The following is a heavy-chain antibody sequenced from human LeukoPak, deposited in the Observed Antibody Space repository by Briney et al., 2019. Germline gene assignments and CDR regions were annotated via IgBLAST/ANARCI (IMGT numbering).Heavy chain of an antibody. V-gene: IGHV1-69*13. J-gene: IGHJ6*03. CDR3: ARGRHQGDYYDFWNGNPSNFYYYMDV. CDR1: GGTFSDYA. D-gene: IGHD3-3*01. Sequence: ASVKVSCKASGGTFSDYAISWLRQAPGQGLEWMGGLIPFFGTSNYAQGFQDRVTITADESTTTVYLEVSSLRSEDTAVYYCARGRHQGDYYDFWNGNPSNFYYYMDVWGKGTTVTVSS. CDR2: LIPFFGTS.